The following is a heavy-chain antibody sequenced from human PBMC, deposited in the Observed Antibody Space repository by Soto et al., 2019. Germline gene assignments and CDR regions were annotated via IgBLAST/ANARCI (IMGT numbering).Heavy chain of an antibody. CDR2: ISSSSSYI. CDR3: ARDFGEEASYYYGMDV. V-gene: IGHV3-21*01. CDR1: GFTFSSYS. J-gene: IGHJ6*02. Sequence: PGGSLRLSCAASGFTFSSYSMNWVRQAPGKWLEWVSSISSSSSYIYYADSVKGRFTISRDNAKNSLYLQMNSLRAEDTAVYYCARDFGEEASYYYGMDVWGQGTTVTVSS. D-gene: IGHD3-3*01.